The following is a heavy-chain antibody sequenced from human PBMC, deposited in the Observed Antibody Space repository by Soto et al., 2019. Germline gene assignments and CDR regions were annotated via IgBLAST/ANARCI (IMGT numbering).Heavy chain of an antibody. CDR1: GFTFSSYA. D-gene: IGHD3-22*01. Sequence: GGSLRLSCAASGFTFSSYAMSWVRQAPGKGLEWVSVISGTGGGTSYADSVKGRFTISRDNSKNTLYLQMNSLGVEDTAVYYCARHPPPGYYYDSSGYYGYFQHWGQGTPVTVSS. V-gene: IGHV3-23*01. CDR3: ARHPPPGYYYDSSGYYGYFQH. J-gene: IGHJ1*01. CDR2: ISGTGGGT.